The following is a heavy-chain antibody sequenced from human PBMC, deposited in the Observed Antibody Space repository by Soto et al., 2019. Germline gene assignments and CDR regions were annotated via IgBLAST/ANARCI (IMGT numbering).Heavy chain of an antibody. V-gene: IGHV1-46*01. CDR3: ARSSGGGFGIMIEGNNGFAL. CDR2: INHNGGST. D-gene: IGHD3-16*01. CDR1: GDTFTSYY. J-gene: IGHJ5*02. Sequence: ASVKVSCKAPGDTFTSYYMHWVRLAPGHGLAWMGVINHNGGSTRFAQKIQGRVTMTSDTPTSTVYRELRGLTSEETAVYYSARSSGGGFGIMIEGNNGFALWGQGTLVTVTS.